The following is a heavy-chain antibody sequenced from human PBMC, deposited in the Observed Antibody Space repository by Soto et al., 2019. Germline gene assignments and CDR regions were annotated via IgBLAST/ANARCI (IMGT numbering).Heavy chain of an antibody. Sequence: ASVKVSCKSSGYTFTSYDINCVRQATGQGLEWMGIVNPSGGDTKYAQKFQGRVTMTRDTSTSTVYMELSSLTSEDTAVYYCARRANGYNDRWGQGTLVTVSS. J-gene: IGHJ4*02. V-gene: IGHV1-46*03. CDR1: GYTFTSYD. CDR3: ARRANGYNDR. CDR2: VNPSGGDT. D-gene: IGHD5-12*01.